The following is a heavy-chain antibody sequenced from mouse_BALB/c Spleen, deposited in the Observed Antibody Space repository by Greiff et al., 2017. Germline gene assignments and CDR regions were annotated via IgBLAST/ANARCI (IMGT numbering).Heavy chain of an antibody. V-gene: IGHV1S29*02. J-gene: IGHJ2*01. CDR2: IYPYNGGT. Sequence: EVQLQQSGPELVKPGASVKISCKASGYTFTDYNMHWVKQSHGKSLEWIGYIYPYNGGTGYNQKFKSKATLTVDNSSSTAYMELRSLTSEDSAVYYCARGAGTGDYFDYWGQGTTLTVSS. D-gene: IGHD4-1*01. CDR3: ARGAGTGDYFDY. CDR1: GYTFTDYN.